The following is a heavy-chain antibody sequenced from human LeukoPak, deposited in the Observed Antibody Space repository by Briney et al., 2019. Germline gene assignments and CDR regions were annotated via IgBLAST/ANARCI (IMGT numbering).Heavy chain of an antibody. CDR1: GFTFSSYA. J-gene: IGHJ4*02. D-gene: IGHD2-21*02. CDR2: ISYDGSNK. CDR3: ARDEGNIVVVTDAFLIDY. V-gene: IGHV3-30-3*01. Sequence: GGSLRLSCAASGFTFSSYAMHWVRQAPGKGLEWVAVISYDGSNKYYADSVKGRFTISRDNSKNTLYLQMNSLRAVDTAVYYCARDEGNIVVVTDAFLIDYWGQGTLVTVSS.